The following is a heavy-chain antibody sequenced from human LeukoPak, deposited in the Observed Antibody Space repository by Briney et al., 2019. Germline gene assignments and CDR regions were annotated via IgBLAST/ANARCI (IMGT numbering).Heavy chain of an antibody. V-gene: IGHV4-34*01. CDR1: GGSFSGYY. CDR2: INHSGST. D-gene: IGHD2-15*01. J-gene: IGHJ4*01. Sequence: SETLSLTCAVYGGSFSGYYWSWIRQPPGKGLEWIGEINHSGSTNYNPSLKSRVTISVDTSKNQFSLKLSSVTAADTAVYYSARRPTRYCSGGSCYSGIDYWGQEPWSPSPQ. CDR3: ARRPTRYCSGGSCYSGIDY.